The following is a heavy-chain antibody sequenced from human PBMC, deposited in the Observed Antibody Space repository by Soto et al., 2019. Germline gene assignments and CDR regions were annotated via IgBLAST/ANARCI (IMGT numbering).Heavy chain of an antibody. CDR2: KYYSGRT. V-gene: IGHV4-59*01. CDR3: TRSSTGYAFDI. J-gene: IGHJ3*02. CDR1: GGSISGYY. Sequence: TLSLTCTVSGGSISGYYWTWIRQPPGKGLEWVGFKYYSGRTEYNPSLRGRVTISLDTSKNQFSLKLSSVTTADTAVYYCTRSSTGYAFDIWGQGTMVTVSS. D-gene: IGHD2-8*02.